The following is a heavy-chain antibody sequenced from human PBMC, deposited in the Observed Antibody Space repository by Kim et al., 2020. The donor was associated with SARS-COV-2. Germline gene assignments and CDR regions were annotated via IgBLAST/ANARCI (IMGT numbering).Heavy chain of an antibody. CDR2: IHSSWST. CDR1: GGSISSYY. Sequence: SETLSLTCTVSGGSISSYYWSWIRQPAGKGLEWIGRIHSSWSTNYNPSLESRVTMSVDTPKNQFSLKLNSVTAADTAVYYCARGIGSYVYWGPGTLVTVSS. V-gene: IGHV4-4*07. J-gene: IGHJ4*02. CDR3: ARGIGSYVY. D-gene: IGHD1-26*01.